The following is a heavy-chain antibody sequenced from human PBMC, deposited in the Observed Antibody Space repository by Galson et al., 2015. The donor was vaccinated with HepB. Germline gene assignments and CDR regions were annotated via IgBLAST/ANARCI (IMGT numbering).Heavy chain of an antibody. Sequence: SVKVSCKASGYTFTSYYMHWVRQAPGQGLEWMGIINPSGGSTSYAQKFQGRVTMTRDTSTSTVYMELSSLRSEDTAVYYCAREEVADFWSGYYRGWFDPWGQGTLVTVSS. D-gene: IGHD3-3*01. CDR3: AREEVADFWSGYYRGWFDP. CDR1: GYTFTSYY. CDR2: INPSGGST. V-gene: IGHV1-46*03. J-gene: IGHJ5*02.